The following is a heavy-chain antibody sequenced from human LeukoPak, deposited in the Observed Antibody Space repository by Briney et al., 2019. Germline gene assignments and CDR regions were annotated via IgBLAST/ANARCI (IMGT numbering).Heavy chain of an antibody. J-gene: IGHJ4*02. CDR1: GGSICSGGYY. CDR2: IYYSTCS. V-gene: IGHV4-31*03. Sequence: PSQTLSLTCTVSGGSICSGGYYCSWIRQHPGEGMEWIRDIYYSTCSYYNPSLKCRVTISVDTSTHQFSMKLSSVTATDTAVYYCAKERANYGPYGYWGQGTLVTVSS. CDR3: AKERANYGPYGY. D-gene: IGHD4/OR15-4a*01.